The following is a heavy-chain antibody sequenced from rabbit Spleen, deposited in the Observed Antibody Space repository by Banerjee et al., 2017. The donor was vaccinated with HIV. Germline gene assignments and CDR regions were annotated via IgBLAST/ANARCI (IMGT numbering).Heavy chain of an antibody. D-gene: IGHD2-1*01. Sequence: QSLEESGGDLVKPGASLTLTCTASGFSFSSSYYMCWVRQAPGKGLEWITCIYAGNSGSTYYASWAKGRFTISKTSSTTVTLQMTSLTAADTATYFCARGSATMTMVITGYSFNLWGQGTLVTVS. CDR1: GFSFSSSYY. J-gene: IGHJ4*01. CDR3: ARGSATMTMVITGYSFNL. CDR2: IYAGNSGST. V-gene: IGHV1S40*01.